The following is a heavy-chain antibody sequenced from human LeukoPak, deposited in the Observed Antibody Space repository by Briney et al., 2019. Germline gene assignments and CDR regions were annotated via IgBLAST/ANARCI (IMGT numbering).Heavy chain of an antibody. Sequence: GGSLRLSCAASGFTLSNAWMSWVRQAPGKGLEWVGRIKSKTDGGTTDYAAPVKGRFTISRDDSKNTLYLQMNSLKTEDTAVYYCAKERGRVPAAIDWFDPWGQGTLVTVSS. CDR1: GFTLSNAW. CDR3: AKERGRVPAAIDWFDP. CDR2: IKSKTDGGTT. D-gene: IGHD2-2*02. V-gene: IGHV3-15*01. J-gene: IGHJ5*02.